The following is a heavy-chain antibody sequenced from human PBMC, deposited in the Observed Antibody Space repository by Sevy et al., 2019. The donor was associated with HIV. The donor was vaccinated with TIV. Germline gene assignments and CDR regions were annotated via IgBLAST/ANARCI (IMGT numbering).Heavy chain of an antibody. CDR3: ARALQDYYYGMDV. Sequence: SETLSLTCTVSGDSISSYYWSWIRQPPGKGLEWIGYIYYSGSTNYNPPLKSRVAISKDTSKNRFSLKLSSVTAADTAVYYCARALQDYYYGMDVWGQGTTVTVSS. CDR1: GDSISSYY. V-gene: IGHV4-59*01. CDR2: IYYSGST. J-gene: IGHJ6*02.